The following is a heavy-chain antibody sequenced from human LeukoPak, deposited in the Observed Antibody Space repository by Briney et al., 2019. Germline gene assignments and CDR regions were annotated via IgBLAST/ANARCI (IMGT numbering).Heavy chain of an antibody. CDR2: ITKSGSTI. CDR1: GFTFSSYE. CDR3: ARDWKTNSFDY. D-gene: IGHD1-1*01. V-gene: IGHV3-48*03. Sequence: GGSLRLSCAASGFTFSSYEMNWVRQAPGKGLEWVSYITKSGSTIYYADYVKGRFTISRDISKNTLYLQMDSLRAEDTAIYYCARDWKTNSFDYWGQGTLVTVSP. J-gene: IGHJ4*02.